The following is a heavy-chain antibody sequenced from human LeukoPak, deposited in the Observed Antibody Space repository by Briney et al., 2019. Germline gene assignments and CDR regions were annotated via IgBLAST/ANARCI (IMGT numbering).Heavy chain of an antibody. J-gene: IGHJ4*02. D-gene: IGHD1-26*01. V-gene: IGHV4-39*07. CDR2: IYYRGTT. CDR3: ARAIEVGAMTPFDY. CDR1: GGSISSAGYY. Sequence: PSETLSLTCTVSGGSISSAGYYWGWVRQPPGRGLEWIGTIYYRGTTYYNPSLKSRVTISVDTSKNQFSLKLTSVTAADTAVYYCARAIEVGAMTPFDYWGQGTLVTVSS.